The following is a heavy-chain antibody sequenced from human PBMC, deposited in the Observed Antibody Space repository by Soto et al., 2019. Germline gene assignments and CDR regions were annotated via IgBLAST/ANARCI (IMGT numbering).Heavy chain of an antibody. CDR1: GFIFSSYA. CDR3: ARDRVPLALAGIRGHYYYCMDV. J-gene: IGHJ6*01. Sequence: QVQLVESGGGVVQPGRSLRLSCAASGFIFSSYAMHWVRQGPGKGLEWVAVISSDGSNKYYADSVKGRFTISREKSKNTLYRQSNSLRAEDTAVYYCARDRVPLALAGIRGHYYYCMDVLGQGTTVT. CDR2: ISSDGSNK. D-gene: IGHD6-19*01. V-gene: IGHV3-30-3*01.